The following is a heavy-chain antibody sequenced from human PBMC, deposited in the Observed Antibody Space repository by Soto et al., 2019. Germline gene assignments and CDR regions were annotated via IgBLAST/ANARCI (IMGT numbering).Heavy chain of an antibody. Sequence: QLQLQESGSGLVKPSQTLSLTCAVSGGSISSGGYSWSWIRQPTGKGLEWIGYIYHSGNTYYNPSLKSRVTISVDRSKNQFSLKLSSVTAADTAVYCCARGGYCSGGSCYEYYFDYWGQGTLVTVSS. D-gene: IGHD2-15*01. J-gene: IGHJ4*02. CDR3: ARGGYCSGGSCYEYYFDY. V-gene: IGHV4-30-2*01. CDR1: GGSISSGGYS. CDR2: IYHSGNT.